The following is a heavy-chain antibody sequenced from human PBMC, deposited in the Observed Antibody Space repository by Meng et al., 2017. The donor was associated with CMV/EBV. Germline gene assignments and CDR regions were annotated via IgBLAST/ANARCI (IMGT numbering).Heavy chain of an antibody. V-gene: IGHV4-34*01. J-gene: IGHJ2*01. CDR3: ARGVTWNWYFDL. CDR2: INHSGTT. CDR1: SGSLSGYF. Sequence: GSLRLSCAVYSGSLSGYFWSWIRQPPGKGLEWIGEINHSGTTSYNPSLKSRVTISVDTSKNQFSLKLNSVTAADTAVYYCARGVTWNWYFDLWGRGTLVTVSS. D-gene: IGHD2-21*02.